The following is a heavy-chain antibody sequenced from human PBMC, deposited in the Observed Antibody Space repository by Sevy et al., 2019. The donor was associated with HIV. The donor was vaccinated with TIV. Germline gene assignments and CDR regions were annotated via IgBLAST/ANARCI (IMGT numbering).Heavy chain of an antibody. V-gene: IGHV3-23*01. CDR1: GFSFTSYA. CDR3: AKNTYADYLDF. D-gene: IGHD3-16*01. Sequence: GGSLRLSCVASGFSFTSYAMSWVRQAPGKGVECVSSITSGGGTNYAESVKGRLTISRENSKNTLYLQIDSLRGEDTAVYYCAKNTYADYLDFWGQGTLVTVSS. J-gene: IGHJ4*02. CDR2: ITSGGGT.